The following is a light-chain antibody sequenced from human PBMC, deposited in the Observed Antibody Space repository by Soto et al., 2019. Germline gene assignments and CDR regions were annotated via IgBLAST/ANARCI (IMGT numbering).Light chain of an antibody. V-gene: IGKV1-5*03. CDR2: KAS. J-gene: IGKJ4*01. CDR1: QNIRHW. CDR3: QQYNDYPLT. Sequence: DIQMTQSPSTLSASVGDKVTITCRASQNIRHWLAWYRQTPGKAPKLLIYKASILESGVPPRFNGSGSGTDFTLTISSLQPDDFATFYCQQYNDYPLTFGGGTKVDIK.